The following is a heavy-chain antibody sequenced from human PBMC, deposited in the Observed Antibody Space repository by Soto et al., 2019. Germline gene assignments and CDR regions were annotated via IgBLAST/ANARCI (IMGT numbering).Heavy chain of an antibody. CDR2: LYPGDSDA. Sequence: EVQLVQSGAEVKKPGESLKISCKGSGSSFSNYWIGWVRQMPGKGLEWMGILYPGDSDARYSPSFHGQVTISADKSISTAYLQWSSLKASDTAMYYCARQGRDGDNYYFDSWGQGTLVTVSS. CDR3: ARQGRDGDNYYFDS. J-gene: IGHJ4*02. CDR1: GSSFSNYW. D-gene: IGHD2-15*01. V-gene: IGHV5-51*01.